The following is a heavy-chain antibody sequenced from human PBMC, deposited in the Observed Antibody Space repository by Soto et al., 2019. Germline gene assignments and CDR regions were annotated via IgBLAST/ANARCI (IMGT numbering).Heavy chain of an antibody. Sequence: GGSLRLSCAASGFTFSSYGMHWVRQAPGKGLEWVAVIWYDGSNKYYADSVKGRFTISRDNSKNTLYPQMNSLRAEDTAVYYCAREGHYYYMDVWGKGTTVTVSS. CDR1: GFTFSSYG. V-gene: IGHV3-33*01. J-gene: IGHJ6*03. CDR3: AREGHYYYMDV. CDR2: IWYDGSNK.